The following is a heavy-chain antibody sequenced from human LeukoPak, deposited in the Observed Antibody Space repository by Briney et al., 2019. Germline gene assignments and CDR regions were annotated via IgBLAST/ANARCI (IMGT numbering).Heavy chain of an antibody. J-gene: IGHJ4*02. CDR2: IQSGGST. CDR1: GFTFSSYG. D-gene: IGHD2-21*02. CDR3: ARGTATSSQPFDY. V-gene: IGHV3-66*01. Sequence: GGSLRLSCAASGFTFSSYGMHWVRQAPGKGLEWVSVIQSGGSTYYADSVKGRFTISRDSSKNMLFLQMNSLTAEDTAVYYCARGTATSSQPFDYWGQGTLVTVSS.